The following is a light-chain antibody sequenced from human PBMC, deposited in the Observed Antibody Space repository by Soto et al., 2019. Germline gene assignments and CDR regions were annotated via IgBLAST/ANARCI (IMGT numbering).Light chain of an antibody. V-gene: IGKV1-5*03. J-gene: IGKJ4*01. CDR1: QSISGW. Sequence: IQMTQSPSTLSASVGDSVNITCRASQSISGWVAWYQQKPGKAPKFLIYKATTLQQGVPSRFSGSGFGTEFTLTISGLQPDDFATHYCQQYDHVSQFTFGGGTRLDLK. CDR2: KAT. CDR3: QQYDHVSQFT.